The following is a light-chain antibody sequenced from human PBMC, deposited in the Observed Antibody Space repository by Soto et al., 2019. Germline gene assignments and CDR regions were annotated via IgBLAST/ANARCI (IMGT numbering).Light chain of an antibody. CDR3: SSYRTSNTRQIV. J-gene: IGLJ1*01. CDR2: DVS. V-gene: IGLV2-14*01. CDR1: SSDVGGYNY. Sequence: QSVLTQPASVSGSPGQSITISCTGTSSDVGGYNYVSWYQQHPGKAPKLMIYDVSNRPSGVSNRFSGSKSGNTASLSISGLQPEDEAYYYCSSYRTSNTRQIVCGTGTKVTVL.